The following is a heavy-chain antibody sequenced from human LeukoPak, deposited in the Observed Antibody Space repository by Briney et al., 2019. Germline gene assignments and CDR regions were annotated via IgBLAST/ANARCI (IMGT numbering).Heavy chain of an antibody. CDR1: GDSVSSNSAA. V-gene: IGHV6-1*01. J-gene: IGHJ4*02. Sequence: SQTLSLTCAISGDSVSSNSAAWNWIRQSPSRGLEWLGRTYYRSKWYNDYAVSVKSRITINPDTSKNQFSLKLSSVTAADTAVYYCARREIVVVTSFDYWGQGTLVTVSS. D-gene: IGHD3-22*01. CDR3: ARREIVVVTSFDY. CDR2: TYYRSKWYN.